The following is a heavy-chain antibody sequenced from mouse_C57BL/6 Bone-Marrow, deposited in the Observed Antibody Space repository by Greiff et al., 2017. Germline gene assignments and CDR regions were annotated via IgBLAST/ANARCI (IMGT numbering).Heavy chain of an antibody. D-gene: IGHD1-3*01. V-gene: IGHV1-59*01. J-gene: IGHJ3*01. CDR1: GYTFTSYW. Sequence: QVQLQQPGAELVRPGTSVKLSCKASGYTFTSYWMHWVKQRPGQGLEWIGVIDPSDSYTNYNQKFKGKATLTVDTSSSTAYMQLSSLTSEDSAVYYCARWYLLRFAYWGQGTLVTVSA. CDR2: IDPSDSYT. CDR3: ARWYLLRFAY.